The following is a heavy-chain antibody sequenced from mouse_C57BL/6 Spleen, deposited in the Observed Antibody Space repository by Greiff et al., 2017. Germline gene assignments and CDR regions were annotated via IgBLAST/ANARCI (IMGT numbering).Heavy chain of an antibody. CDR1: GYTFTSYW. CDR3: ASGRDRGFSFAY. CDR2: IDPSDSET. J-gene: IGHJ3*01. D-gene: IGHD3-3*01. Sequence: QVQLQQPGAELVRPGSSVKMSCKASGYTFTSYWMHWVKQRPIQGLEWIGNIDPSDSETHYNQKFKDKATLTVDKSSSTAYMQLSSLTSEDSAVYYCASGRDRGFSFAYWGQGTLVTVSA. V-gene: IGHV1-52*01.